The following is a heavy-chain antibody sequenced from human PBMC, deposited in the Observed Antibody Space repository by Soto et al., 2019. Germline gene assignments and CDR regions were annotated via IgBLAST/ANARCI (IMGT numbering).Heavy chain of an antibody. CDR2: IYYSGST. V-gene: IGHV4-39*01. D-gene: IGHD7-27*01. CDR1: GDSIRSSSDY. J-gene: IGHJ4*02. CDR3: ARLSRTGLVNY. Sequence: SETLSLTCTVSGDSIRSSSDYWGWIRQPPGKGLEWIGSIYYSGSTFYNPSLKSRVTISVDTSRNQFSLKLRSVTAAETAVYYCARLSRTGLVNYWGQGTQVTVSS.